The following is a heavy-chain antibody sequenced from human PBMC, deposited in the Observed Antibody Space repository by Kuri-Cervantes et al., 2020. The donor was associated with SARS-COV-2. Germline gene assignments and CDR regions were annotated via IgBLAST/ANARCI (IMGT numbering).Heavy chain of an antibody. CDR3: ARGDDGYTYGWPFDY. J-gene: IGHJ4*02. V-gene: IGHV1-3*01. D-gene: IGHD5-18*01. CDR2: INAGNGNT. Sequence: ASVKVSCKASGYTFTSYAMHWVRQAPGQRLEWMGWINAGNGNTKYSQKFQGRVTITRDTSASTAYMELSSLRSDDTAIYYCARGDDGYTYGWPFDYWGQGTLVTVSS. CDR1: GYTFTSYA.